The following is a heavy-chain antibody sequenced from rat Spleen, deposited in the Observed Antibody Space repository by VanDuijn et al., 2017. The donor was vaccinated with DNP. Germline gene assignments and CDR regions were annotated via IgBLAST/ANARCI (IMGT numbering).Heavy chain of an antibody. CDR1: GFTFSNYD. D-gene: IGHD1-11*01. J-gene: IGHJ2*01. CDR2: ISNTGDNT. V-gene: IGHV5-25*01. CDR3: TREEDYGGSH. Sequence: EVQLVESGGGLVQPGRSLKLSCAASGFTFSNYDMAWVRQAPTKGLEWVASISNTGDNTYYSDSVKGRFSLSRDNAKSTLYLQVNSLRSEDTATYYCTREEDYGGSHWGQGVMVTVSS.